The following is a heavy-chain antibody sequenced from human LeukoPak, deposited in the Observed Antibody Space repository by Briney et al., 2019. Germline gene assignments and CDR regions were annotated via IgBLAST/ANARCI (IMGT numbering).Heavy chain of an antibody. CDR2: IRYDGSNK. CDR3: AKESYDILTGYFDY. V-gene: IGHV3-30*02. D-gene: IGHD3-9*01. CDR1: GFTFSSYG. Sequence: PGRSLRLSCAASGFTFSSYGMHWVRQAPGKGLEWVAVIRYDGSNKYYADSVKGRFTISRDNSKNTLYLQMNSLRAEDTAVYYCAKESYDILTGYFDYWGQGTLVTVSS. J-gene: IGHJ4*02.